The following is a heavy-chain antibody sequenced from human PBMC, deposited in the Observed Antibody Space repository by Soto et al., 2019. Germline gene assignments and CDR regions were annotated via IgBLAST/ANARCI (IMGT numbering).Heavy chain of an antibody. CDR2: ILPFFGTA. Sequence: QVHLVQSGAEMKKPGSSVKVSCKYSGGTFRTESINWVRQAPGQGPEWMGGILPFFGTADYAPRFQGRVTITADGASTTAYMELRSLTSQDTAAYFCASGHDYGGNSDAFDVWGQGTMVTVSS. D-gene: IGHD4-17*01. V-gene: IGHV1-69*13. CDR3: ASGHDYGGNSDAFDV. CDR1: GGTFRTES. J-gene: IGHJ3*01.